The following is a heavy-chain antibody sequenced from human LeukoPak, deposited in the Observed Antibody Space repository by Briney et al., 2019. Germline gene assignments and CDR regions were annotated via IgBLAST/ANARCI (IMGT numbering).Heavy chain of an antibody. CDR1: GYTFTSYH. CDR2: INPSGGST. V-gene: IGHV1-46*01. D-gene: IGHD6-13*01. CDR3: AKLAAAGTSHYYFDY. J-gene: IGHJ4*02. Sequence: GASVKVSCKASGYTFTSYHMHWVRQAPGQGLEIMGIINPSGGSTTYAQKFQGRVTMTRDTSTSTVHMELSSLRSEDTAVYYCAKLAAAGTSHYYFDYWGQGTLVTVSS.